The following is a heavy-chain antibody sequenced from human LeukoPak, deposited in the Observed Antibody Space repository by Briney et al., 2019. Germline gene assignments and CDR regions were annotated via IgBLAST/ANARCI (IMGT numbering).Heavy chain of an antibody. J-gene: IGHJ4*02. CDR1: GFTFDDYA. CDR3: ARARLSFTHGIGAHYFDS. D-gene: IGHD3-10*01. V-gene: IGHV3-9*01. Sequence: GGSLRLSCTASGFTFDDYAMHWVRQAPGKGLEWVSGISWNSGSIGYADSVKGRFTISRDNAKNFLYLQMNSLRAEDTAVYYCARARLSFTHGIGAHYFDSWGQGTLVTVSS. CDR2: ISWNSGSI.